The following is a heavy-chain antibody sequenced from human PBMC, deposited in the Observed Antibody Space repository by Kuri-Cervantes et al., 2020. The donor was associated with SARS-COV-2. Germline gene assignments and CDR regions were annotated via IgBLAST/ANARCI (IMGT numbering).Heavy chain of an antibody. Sequence: ASVKVSCKASGYTFTGYFMHWVRQASGKGLEWMGWINPNSGGTNYAQKFQGRVTMTRDTSISTVYMELSGLRSDDTAVYYCARDYDFWSGYYTGLFDYWGQGTLVTVSS. D-gene: IGHD3-3*01. CDR3: ARDYDFWSGYYTGLFDY. V-gene: IGHV1-2*02. CDR1: GYTFTGYF. J-gene: IGHJ4*02. CDR2: INPNSGGT.